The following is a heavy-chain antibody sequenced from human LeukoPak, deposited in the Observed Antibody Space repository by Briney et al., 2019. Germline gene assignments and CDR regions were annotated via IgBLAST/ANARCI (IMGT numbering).Heavy chain of an antibody. V-gene: IGHV3-74*01. J-gene: IGHJ4*02. CDR3: ARRGYSNFALDY. CDR2: INTDGSST. D-gene: IGHD4-11*01. Sequence: GGSLRLSCAASGFTFSSYWMHWVRQAPGKGLVWVSRINTDGSSTNYADSVKGRFTIPRDNAKNTLYLQMNSLRAEDTAVYYCARRGYSNFALDYWGQGTLVTVSS. CDR1: GFTFSSYW.